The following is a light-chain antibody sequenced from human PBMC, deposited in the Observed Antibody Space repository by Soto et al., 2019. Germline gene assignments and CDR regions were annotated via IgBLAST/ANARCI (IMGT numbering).Light chain of an antibody. J-gene: IGLJ2*01. CDR1: SSNIGAGYD. CDR2: GNS. CDR3: QSYDSSLSGVV. V-gene: IGLV1-40*01. Sequence: QSVLTQPPSVSGAPGQRVTISCTGSSSNIGAGYDVHWYQQLPGTAPKLLIYGNSNRPSGVPDRFSGPKSGTSASLAITGLQAEDEADYYCQSYDSSLSGVVFGGGTKLPVL.